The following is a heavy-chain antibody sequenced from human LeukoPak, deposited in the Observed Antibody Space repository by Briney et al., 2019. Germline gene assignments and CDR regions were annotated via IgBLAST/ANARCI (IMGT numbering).Heavy chain of an antibody. CDR2: IWYDGSIK. J-gene: IGHJ4*02. V-gene: IGHV3-33*01. CDR3: ARDDIVDPY. Sequence: GESLRLSCAASGFIFSGYGMHWVRQAPGKGLEWVAVIWYDGSIKEYADSVKGRFTISRDDSKNTLYLEMSSLRDEDTAVYYCARDDIVDPYWGQGTLVTVSS. D-gene: IGHD5-12*01. CDR1: GFIFSGYG.